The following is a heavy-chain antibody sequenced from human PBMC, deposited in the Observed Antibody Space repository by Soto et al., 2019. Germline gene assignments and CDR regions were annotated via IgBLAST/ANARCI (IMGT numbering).Heavy chain of an antibody. D-gene: IGHD2-8*01. V-gene: IGHV3-23*01. J-gene: IGHJ6*02. CDR2: ISGSGGST. CDR3: AKDLSPNIAPNGYYYYGMDV. CDR1: GFTFSSYA. Sequence: GGSLRLSCAASGFTFSSYAMSWVRQAPGKGLEWVSAISGSGGSTYYADSVKGRFTISRDNSKNTLYVQMNSLRAEDTAVYYCAKDLSPNIAPNGYYYYGMDVWGQGTTVTV.